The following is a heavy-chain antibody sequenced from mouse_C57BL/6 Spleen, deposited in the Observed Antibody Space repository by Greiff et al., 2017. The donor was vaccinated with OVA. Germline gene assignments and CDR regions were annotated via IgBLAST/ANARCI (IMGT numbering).Heavy chain of an antibody. D-gene: IGHD2-10*01. CDR2: LDPSDSYT. CDR1: GYTFTSYW. CDR3: ARTRIPTWYFDV. J-gene: IGHJ1*03. Sequence: QVQLQQPGAELVMPGASVKLSCKASGYTFTSYWMHWVKQRPGQGLEWIGELDPSDSYTNYNQKFKGKSTLTVDKASSTAYMQLSSLTSEDSAVYYCARTRIPTWYFDVWGTGTTVTVSS. V-gene: IGHV1-69*01.